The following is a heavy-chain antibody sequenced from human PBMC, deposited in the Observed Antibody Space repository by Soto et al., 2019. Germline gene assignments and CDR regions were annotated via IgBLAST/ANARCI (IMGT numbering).Heavy chain of an antibody. CDR1: GFSFDDYG. Sequence: EVQLVESGGGSVQPGRSLRLSCAASGFSFDDYGMHWVRQGPGKGLEWVSGISWNSGDIYYADSVKGLFTISRDNAKRSLYLQMNSLRTEDTALYYCAKDNDLDRDGPFDYWGQGILVTVSS. CDR2: ISWNSGDI. V-gene: IGHV3-9*01. CDR3: AKDNDLDRDGPFDY. D-gene: IGHD2-2*03. J-gene: IGHJ4*02.